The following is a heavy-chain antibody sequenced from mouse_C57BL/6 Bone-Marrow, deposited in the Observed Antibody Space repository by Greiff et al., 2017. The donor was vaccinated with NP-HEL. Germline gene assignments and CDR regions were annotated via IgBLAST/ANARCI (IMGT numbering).Heavy chain of an antibody. CDR2: INYDGSST. D-gene: IGHD1-3*01. CDR3: AREYRGDAMDY. J-gene: IGHJ4*01. V-gene: IGHV5-16*01. CDR1: GFTFSDYY. Sequence: EVKLVESEGGLVQPGSSMKLSCTASGFTFSDYYMAWVRQVPEKGLEWVANINYDGSSTYYLDSLKSRFIISRDNAKNILYLQMSSLKSEDTATYYCAREYRGDAMDYWGQGTSVTVSS.